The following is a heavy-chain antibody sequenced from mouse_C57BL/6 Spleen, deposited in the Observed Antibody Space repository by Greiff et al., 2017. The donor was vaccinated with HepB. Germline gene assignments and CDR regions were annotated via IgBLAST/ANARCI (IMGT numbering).Heavy chain of an antibody. CDR3: ARYSNYEGAMDY. Sequence: VQLQQPGAELVKPGASVKMSCKASGYTFTSYWITWVKQRPGQGLEWIGDIYPGSGSTNYNEKLKSKATLTVDTSSSTAYMQLSSLTSEDSAVYYCARYSNYEGAMDYWGQGTSVTVSS. CDR1: GYTFTSYW. CDR2: IYPGSGST. J-gene: IGHJ4*01. V-gene: IGHV1-55*01. D-gene: IGHD2-5*01.